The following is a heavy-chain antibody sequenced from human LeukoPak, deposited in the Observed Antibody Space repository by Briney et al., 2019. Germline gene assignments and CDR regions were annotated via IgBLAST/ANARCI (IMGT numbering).Heavy chain of an antibody. CDR3: ARVTGYMIEDYFDY. V-gene: IGHV4-39*07. Sequence: SETLSLTCSVSGVSISSSAYYWAWIRQPPGKGLEWIGSIYSVSSHYNPSLKSRVTISVDTSKNQFSLKLSSVTAADTAVYYCARVTGYMIEDYFDYWGQGTLVTVSS. J-gene: IGHJ4*02. CDR2: IYSVSS. D-gene: IGHD3-22*01. CDR1: GVSISSSAYY.